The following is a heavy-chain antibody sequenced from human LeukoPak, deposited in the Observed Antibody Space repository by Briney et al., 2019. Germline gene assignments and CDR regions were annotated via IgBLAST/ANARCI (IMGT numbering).Heavy chain of an antibody. CDR2: INHSGST. CDR3: ARGSRMSSWY. J-gene: IGHJ4*01. Sequence: SETLSLTCAVYAGSLSGYYWSWIRQPPGKGLEWIGEINHSGSTNYNPSLKSRVTISVDTSKNQFSLKLSSVTAADTAVYYCARGSRMSSWYWGHGTLVTVSS. V-gene: IGHV4-34*01. CDR1: AGSLSGYY. D-gene: IGHD6-13*01.